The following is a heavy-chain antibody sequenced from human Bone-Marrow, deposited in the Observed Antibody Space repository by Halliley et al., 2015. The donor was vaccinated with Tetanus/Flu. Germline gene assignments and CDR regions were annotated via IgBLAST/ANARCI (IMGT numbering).Heavy chain of an antibody. CDR3: ARGVSTVITFDY. CDR1: GGTFNKYG. CDR2: IIPMFGTT. D-gene: IGHD4-4*01. Sequence: QLVQSGAEVKKPGSSLKVSCRASGGTFNKYGITWVRQAPGEGLEWMGGIIPMFGTTNYAQKFQGRVTITADESTRTAYMELSSLRSEDTAVYYCARGVSTVITFDYWGQGTLVTVSS. J-gene: IGHJ4*02. V-gene: IGHV1-69*01.